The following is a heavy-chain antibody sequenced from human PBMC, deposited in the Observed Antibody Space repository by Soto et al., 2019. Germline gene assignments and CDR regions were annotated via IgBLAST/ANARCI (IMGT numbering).Heavy chain of an antibody. D-gene: IGHD4-17*01. CDR1: RYTFTAYA. CDR3: ARDSDASVTH. J-gene: IGHJ4*02. CDR2: INAGNGDT. Sequence: ASVKVSCKASRYTFTAYAIHWVRQAPGQGLEWMAWINAGNGDTKYSQKFQGRVTVTRDTSASTVYMELSSLRSEDTAVYYCARDSDASVTHWGQGTLVTVSS. V-gene: IGHV1-3*01.